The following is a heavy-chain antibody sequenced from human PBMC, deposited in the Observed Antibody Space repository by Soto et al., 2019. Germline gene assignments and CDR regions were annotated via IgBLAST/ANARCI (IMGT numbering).Heavy chain of an antibody. V-gene: IGHV1-18*01. CDR1: CYTFTIYG. CDR2: ISAYNGST. J-gene: IGHJ3*02. Sequence: ASVKVSCKASCYTFTIYGISWVRQTPGQGLEWMGWISAYNGSTNYAQKLQGIVTMTTDTSTSTAYMELRSLRSDDTAVYYCARLAGHLVDAFDIWGQGTMVTVSS. D-gene: IGHD6-13*01. CDR3: ARLAGHLVDAFDI.